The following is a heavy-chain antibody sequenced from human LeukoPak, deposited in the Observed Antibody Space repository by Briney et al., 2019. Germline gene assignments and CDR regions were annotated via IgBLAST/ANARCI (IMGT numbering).Heavy chain of an antibody. Sequence: GGSLRLSCAASGFTVSSNYMAWVRQAPGKGLEWVSILYSAGSRYYADSVRGRFTISRDDSKNTLYRQMNSLRADDTAVYYCASGGLGARNYYTDHFHYWGQRTLVTVSS. V-gene: IGHV3-66*01. D-gene: IGHD3-3*01. CDR1: GFTVSSNY. CDR3: ASGGLGARNYYTDHFHY. J-gene: IGHJ4*01. CDR2: LYSAGSR.